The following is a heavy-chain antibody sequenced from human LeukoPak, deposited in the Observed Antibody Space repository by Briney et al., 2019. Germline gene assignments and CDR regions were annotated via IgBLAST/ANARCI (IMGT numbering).Heavy chain of an antibody. CDR3: TRARLGGAVASWLPDY. V-gene: IGHV4-59*01. CDR2: VYHTGST. Sequence: SETLTLTCSVSGGSIKNYYGSGLRHARGKGLEGLGSVYHTGSTDYNPSLRSPVTISVDASKNPFSLKVTSVTAAEPAIYYCTRARLGGAVASWLPDYWGQGILVTVSS. CDR1: GGSIKNYY. D-gene: IGHD3-3*01. J-gene: IGHJ4*02.